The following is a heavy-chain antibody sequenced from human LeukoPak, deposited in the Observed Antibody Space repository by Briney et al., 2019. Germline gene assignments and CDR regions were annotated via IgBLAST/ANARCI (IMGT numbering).Heavy chain of an antibody. D-gene: IGHD3-22*01. CDR1: GGSISSGGYY. CDR3: ARDPPYYDSSGRDDAFDI. V-gene: IGHV4-31*03. CDR2: IHYSGST. Sequence: PSQTLSLTCTVSGGSISSGGYYWSWIRQHPGKGLEWIGYIHYSGSTYYNPSLKSRVTISVDTSKNQFSLKLSSVTAADTAVYYCARDPPYYDSSGRDDAFDIWGQGTMVTVSS. J-gene: IGHJ3*02.